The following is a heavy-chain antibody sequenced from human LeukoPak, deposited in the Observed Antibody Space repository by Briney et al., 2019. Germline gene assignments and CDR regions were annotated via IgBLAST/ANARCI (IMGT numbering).Heavy chain of an antibody. D-gene: IGHD3-22*01. Sequence: GSLRLSCAASGFTFSTHGMHWVRQAPGKGLEWVAFIRYDGSSKYYADSVKGRFTISRDNSKNTLYLQINSLRAEDTAVYYCAKWASSGYYFHHWGRGTLVTVSS. J-gene: IGHJ1*01. V-gene: IGHV3-30*02. CDR3: AKWASSGYYFHH. CDR1: GFTFSTHG. CDR2: IRYDGSSK.